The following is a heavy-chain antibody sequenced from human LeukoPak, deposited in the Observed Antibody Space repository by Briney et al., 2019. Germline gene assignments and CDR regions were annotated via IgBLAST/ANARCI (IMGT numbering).Heavy chain of an antibody. CDR3: ARDRTSKYYYYYMDV. V-gene: IGHV4-30-4*01. J-gene: IGHJ6*03. D-gene: IGHD1-7*01. CDR1: GGSINSGEYF. Sequence: SETLSLTCTVSGGSINSGEYFWTWIRQSPEKGLEWIGYIYRSGSTHYSSSLQSRVTISVDPSKNQFSLRLNSVTAADTAVYYCARDRTSKYYYYYMDVWGKGTTVTVSS. CDR2: IYRSGST.